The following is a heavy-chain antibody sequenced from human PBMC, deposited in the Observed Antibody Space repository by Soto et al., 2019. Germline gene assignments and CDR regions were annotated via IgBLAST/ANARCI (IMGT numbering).Heavy chain of an antibody. Sequence: QVQLVQSGAEVKKPGASVKVSCKASGYTFTSYYMHWVRQAPGQGLEWMGIINPSGGSTSYAQKFQGRVTMTRDTSTSTVYMELSSLRSEDTAVYYCARDGSSSSSSSYGMDVWGQGTTVTVSS. CDR1: GYTFTSYY. CDR3: ARDGSSSSSSSYGMDV. D-gene: IGHD6-6*01. V-gene: IGHV1-46*01. J-gene: IGHJ6*02. CDR2: INPSGGST.